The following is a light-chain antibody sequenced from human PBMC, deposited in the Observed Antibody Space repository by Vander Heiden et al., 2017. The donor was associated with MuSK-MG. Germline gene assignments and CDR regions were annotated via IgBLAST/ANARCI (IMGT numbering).Light chain of an antibody. J-gene: IGLJ2*01. Sequence: QSALTQPASVSGSPGRSITSSCTGTSSDVGSYNLVSWYQQHPGKAPKLMIYEGSKRPSGVSNRFSGSKSGNTASLTISGLQAEDEADYYCCSYAGSSTFVVFGGGTKLTVL. CDR2: EGS. CDR3: CSYAGSSTFVV. CDR1: SSDVGSYNL. V-gene: IGLV2-23*01.